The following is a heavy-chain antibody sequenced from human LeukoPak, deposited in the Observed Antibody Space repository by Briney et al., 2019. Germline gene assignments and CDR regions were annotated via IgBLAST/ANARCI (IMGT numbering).Heavy chain of an antibody. J-gene: IGHJ4*02. V-gene: IGHV1-8*03. CDR3: ARELLWFGESNFDY. CDR1: GYTFTSYD. D-gene: IGHD3-10*01. CDR2: MNPNSGST. Sequence: PGASVKVSCKASGYTFTSYDINWVRQATGQGLEWMGWMNPNSGSTGYAQKFQGRVTITRNTSISTAYMELSSLRSEDTAVYYCARELLWFGESNFDYWGQGTLVTVSS.